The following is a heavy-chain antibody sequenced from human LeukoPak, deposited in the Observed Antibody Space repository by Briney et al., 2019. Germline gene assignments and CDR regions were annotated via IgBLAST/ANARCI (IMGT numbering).Heavy chain of an antibody. CDR2: ISDSGRET. Sequence: GGSLSLSCAASGFTLSSHAMSWVRQAPGKGLEWVSAISDSGRETFYTDSVKGRFTISRDNSKNTLYLEMNSLRAEDTAVYYCARGRHRYCSSTSFYTRAAAANDMDVWGKGTTVTVSS. CDR1: GFTLSSHA. V-gene: IGHV3-23*01. J-gene: IGHJ6*03. D-gene: IGHD2-2*02. CDR3: ARGRHRYCSSTSFYTRAAAANDMDV.